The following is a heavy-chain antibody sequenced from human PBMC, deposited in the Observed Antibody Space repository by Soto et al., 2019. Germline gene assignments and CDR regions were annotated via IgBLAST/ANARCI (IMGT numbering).Heavy chain of an antibody. V-gene: IGHV3-33*01. CDR2: IWYDGSNK. J-gene: IGHJ4*02. Sequence: QVQLVDSGGGVVQPGRSLRLSCAVSGFTFSRHGMHWVRQAPGKGLEWVAVIWYDGSNKYYADSVKGRFTISRDDSKNTLYLQMNSLRVEDTAVYYCVREGGAGATGDYWGQGTLVTVSS. CDR3: VREGGAGATGDY. D-gene: IGHD1-26*01. CDR1: GFTFSRHG.